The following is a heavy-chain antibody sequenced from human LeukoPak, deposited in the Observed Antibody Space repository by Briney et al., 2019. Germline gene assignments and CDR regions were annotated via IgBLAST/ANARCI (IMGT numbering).Heavy chain of an antibody. Sequence: GASVKVSCKASGGTFSSYAISWVRQAPGQGLEWMGGIIPIFGTANYAQKFQGRVTITTDESTNTAYMELSSLRSEDTAVYYCARDHTHYYYMDVWGKGTTVTVSS. CDR3: ARDHTHYYYMDV. J-gene: IGHJ6*03. CDR1: GGTFSSYA. V-gene: IGHV1-69*05. CDR2: IIPIFGTA.